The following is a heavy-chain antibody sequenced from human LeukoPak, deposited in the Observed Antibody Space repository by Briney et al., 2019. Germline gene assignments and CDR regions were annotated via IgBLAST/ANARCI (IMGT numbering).Heavy chain of an antibody. D-gene: IGHD6-6*01. Sequence: PGGSLRLSCAASGFAFSTYDMHWVRQATGKGLEWVSATGVAGDTYYPGSVKGRFTISRENAKNSLYLQMNSLRAGDAAVYYCARGFVHAFDIWGQGTMVTVSS. CDR1: GFAFSTYD. V-gene: IGHV3-13*04. CDR3: ARGFVHAFDI. CDR2: TGVAGDT. J-gene: IGHJ3*02.